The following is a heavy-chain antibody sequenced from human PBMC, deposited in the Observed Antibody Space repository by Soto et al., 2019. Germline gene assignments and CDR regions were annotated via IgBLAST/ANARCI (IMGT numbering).Heavy chain of an antibody. Sequence: SETLSLTCAVYGRSISSGGYSWSWIRKPPGKVLEWIGYIYHSGSTYYNPSLKSRVTISVDRSKNQFSLKLSSVTAADTAVYYCARGPWQAYYYYYYGMDVWGQGTTVT. V-gene: IGHV4-30-2*01. D-gene: IGHD5-12*01. CDR1: GRSISSGGYS. CDR3: ARGPWQAYYYYYYGMDV. J-gene: IGHJ6*02. CDR2: IYHSGST.